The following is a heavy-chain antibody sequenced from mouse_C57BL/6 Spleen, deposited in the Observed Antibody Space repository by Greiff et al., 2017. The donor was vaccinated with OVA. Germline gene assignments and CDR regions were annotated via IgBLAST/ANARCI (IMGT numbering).Heavy chain of an antibody. CDR3: ARDDWTGAMDY. CDR1: GFTFSDYG. Sequence: EVKLMESGGGLVKPGGSLKLSCAASGFTFSDYGMHWVRQAPEKGLEWVAYISSGSSTIYYADTVKGRFTISRDNAKNTLFLQMTSLRSEDTAMYYCARDDWTGAMDYWGQGTSVTVSS. D-gene: IGHD4-1*01. V-gene: IGHV5-17*01. CDR2: ISSGSSTI. J-gene: IGHJ4*01.